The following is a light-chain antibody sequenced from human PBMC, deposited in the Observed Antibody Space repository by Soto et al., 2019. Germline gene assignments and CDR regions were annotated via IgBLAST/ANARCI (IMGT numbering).Light chain of an antibody. J-gene: IGKJ1*01. CDR2: DAS. CDR1: QSVGSS. CDR3: LQRGDWPPLT. V-gene: IGKV3-11*01. Sequence: EIVLTQSPATLSLSPGERATLSCRASQSVGSSLAWYQQKPGQAPRLLIYDASNRATGIPARFSGSGSGTDFTLTISSLEFEYFAVYYCLQRGDWPPLTFGQGTKVEIK.